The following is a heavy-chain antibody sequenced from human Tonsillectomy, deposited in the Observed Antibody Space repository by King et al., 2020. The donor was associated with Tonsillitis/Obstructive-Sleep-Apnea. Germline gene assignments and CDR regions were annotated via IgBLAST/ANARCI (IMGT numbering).Heavy chain of an antibody. CDR1: GGSFSGYY. CDR3: AGGTYYYDF. J-gene: IGHJ4*02. CDR2: INHSGST. V-gene: IGHV4-34*01. Sequence: VQLQQWGAGLLKPSETLSLTCAVYGGSFSGYYWSWIRQPPGKGLEWIGEINHSGSTNYNPSLKSRVTISVDTSKNQFSLRLSSVTAADTAVYYCAGGTYYYDFWGQGTLVTVSS.